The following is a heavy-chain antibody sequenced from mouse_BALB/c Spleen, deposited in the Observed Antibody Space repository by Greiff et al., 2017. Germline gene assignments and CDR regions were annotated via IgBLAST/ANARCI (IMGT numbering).Heavy chain of an antibody. D-gene: IGHD1-2*01. CDR2: IWAGGST. V-gene: IGHV2-9*02. Sequence: VMLVESGPGLVAPSQSLSITCTVSGFSLTSYGVHWVRQPPGKGLEWLGVIWAGGSTNYNSALMSRLSISKDNSKGQVFLKMNSLQTDDTAMYYCARDGRYYGIDYWGQGTTLTVSS. J-gene: IGHJ2*01. CDR3: ARDGRYYGIDY. CDR1: GFSLTSYG.